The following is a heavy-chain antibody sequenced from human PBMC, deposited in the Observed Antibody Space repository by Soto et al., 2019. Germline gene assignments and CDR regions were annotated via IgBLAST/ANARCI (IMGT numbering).Heavy chain of an antibody. J-gene: IGHJ4*02. CDR3: ARVGDASNYAWAQGLDY. CDR2: ISYSGRT. D-gene: IGHD3-16*01. Sequence: QVQLQESGPGLVKPSETLSLTCTVSGGSISSYYWSWIRQPPGKGMEWIGYISYSGRTNYNPSLKGRVTISVDTAKNQFSLKLSSVTAADTAVYYCARVGDASNYAWAQGLDYWGQGPLVTVSS. V-gene: IGHV4-59*08. CDR1: GGSISSYY.